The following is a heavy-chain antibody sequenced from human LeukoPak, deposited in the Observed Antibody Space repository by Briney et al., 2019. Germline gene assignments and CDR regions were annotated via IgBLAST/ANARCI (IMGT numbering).Heavy chain of an antibody. CDR1: KFTFSHYG. J-gene: IGHJ4*02. CDR2: IWSDGSNQ. CDR3: AKDAQRGFDYSNSLEY. D-gene: IGHD4-11*01. Sequence: GGSLRLSCAASKFTFSHYGMHWVRQAPGKGLQWVAVIWSDGSNQCYADSVKGRFTSSRDNSNNMVYLQMNSLRADDTGVYYCAKDAQRGFDYSNSLEYWSQGALVSVSS. V-gene: IGHV3-33*06.